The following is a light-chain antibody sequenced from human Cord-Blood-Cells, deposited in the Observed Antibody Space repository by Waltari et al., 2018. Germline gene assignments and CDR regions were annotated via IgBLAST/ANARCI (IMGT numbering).Light chain of an antibody. J-gene: IGKJ1*01. CDR1: QSVSSSY. Sequence: EIVLTQSPGTLSLSPGERATLSCRASQSVSSSYLAWYQQKPGQAPRLLIYGASSRATGIPDRFSGSGSGTDFTLTISRLEPEDFAVYYCQQYGSSPPTWTFGQRTKVEIK. CDR2: GAS. CDR3: QQYGSSPPTWT. V-gene: IGKV3-20*01.